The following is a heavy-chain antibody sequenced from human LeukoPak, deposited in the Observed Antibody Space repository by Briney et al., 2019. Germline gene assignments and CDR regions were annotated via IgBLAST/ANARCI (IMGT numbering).Heavy chain of an antibody. D-gene: IGHD1-26*01. CDR1: GFTFSNAW. CDR2: IKSKTDGGTK. Sequence: GGSLRLSCAASGFTFSNAWMSWVRQAPGKGLEWFGRIKSKTDGGTKDYAAPVKGRFTISRDDSKNTLYLQMNSLKTEDTAVYYCTTDSGSYAPDAFDIWGQGTMVTVSS. V-gene: IGHV3-15*01. J-gene: IGHJ3*02. CDR3: TTDSGSYAPDAFDI.